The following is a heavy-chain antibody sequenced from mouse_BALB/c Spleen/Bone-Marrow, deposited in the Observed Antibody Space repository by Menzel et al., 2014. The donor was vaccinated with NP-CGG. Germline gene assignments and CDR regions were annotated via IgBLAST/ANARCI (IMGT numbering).Heavy chain of an antibody. CDR2: TSSGSSTI. V-gene: IGHV5-17*02. CDR3: TRGGNWDDFDS. J-gene: IGHJ2*01. D-gene: IGHD4-1*01. Sequence: VQLKESGGGLVQPGGSRKLSCAASGFTFSSFGMHWVRQAPEKGLEWVAYTSSGSSTIFYADTVKGRFTVSRDDPKNTLFLQMTSLRSEDTAMYFCTRGGNWDDFDSWGQGTTLTVSS. CDR1: GFTFSSFG.